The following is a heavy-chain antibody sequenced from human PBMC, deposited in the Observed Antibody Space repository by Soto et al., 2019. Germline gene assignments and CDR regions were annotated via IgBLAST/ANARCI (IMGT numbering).Heavy chain of an antibody. Sequence: PSETLSLTCTVSGGSISSYYWSWIRQPPGKGLEWIGYIYYSGSTNYNPSLKSRVTISVDTSKNQFSLKLSSVTAADTAVYYCARDSYSILDYGMDVWGQGTTVTVSS. CDR3: ARDSYSILDYGMDV. J-gene: IGHJ6*02. D-gene: IGHD4-4*01. CDR1: GGSISSYY. CDR2: IYYSGST. V-gene: IGHV4-59*01.